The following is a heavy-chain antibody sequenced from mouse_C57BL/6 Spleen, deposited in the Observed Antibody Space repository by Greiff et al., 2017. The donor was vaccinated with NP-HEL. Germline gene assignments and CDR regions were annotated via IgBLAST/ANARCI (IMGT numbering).Heavy chain of an antibody. Sequence: VHVKQSGAELVKPAASLKLSCTASGYNIKDIYIHWVKQRPEKGLERIRRTDPANGNTKYDPKFQGKATITADTSSNTAYLQRSSLTSEDTAVYYCRISTINAWGQGTTLTVSS. CDR3: RISTINA. CDR2: TDPANGNT. J-gene: IGHJ2*01. D-gene: IGHD5-2*01. V-gene: IGHV14-3*02. CDR1: GYNIKDIY.